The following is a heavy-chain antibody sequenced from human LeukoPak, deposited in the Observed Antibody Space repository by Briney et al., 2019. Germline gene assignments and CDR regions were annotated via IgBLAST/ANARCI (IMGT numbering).Heavy chain of an antibody. V-gene: IGHV3-7*01. CDR3: ARDGNPGWGRPFDY. CDR1: GFTFSSYW. D-gene: IGHD3-16*01. Sequence: GGSLRLSCAASGFTFSSYWMNWVRQAPGKGLEWVANIKQDGSETYYVDSVKGRFTISRDNAKNSLYLQMNSLRAEDTAVYYCARDGNPGWGRPFDYWGQGTLVTVSS. J-gene: IGHJ4*02. CDR2: IKQDGSET.